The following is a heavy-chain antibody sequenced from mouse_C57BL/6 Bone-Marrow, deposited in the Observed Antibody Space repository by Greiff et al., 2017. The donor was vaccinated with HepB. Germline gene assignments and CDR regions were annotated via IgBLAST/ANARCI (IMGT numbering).Heavy chain of an antibody. CDR2: IWRGGST. CDR1: GFSLTSYG. CDR3: AKRNDYDGYYFDY. V-gene: IGHV2-5*01. Sequence: QVQLQQSEPGLVQPSQSLSITCTVSGFSLTSYGVHWVRQSPGKGLEWLGVIWRGGSTDYNAAFMSRLSITKDNSKSQVFFKMNSLQADDTAIYYCAKRNDYDGYYFDYWGQGTTLTVSS. J-gene: IGHJ2*01. D-gene: IGHD2-4*01.